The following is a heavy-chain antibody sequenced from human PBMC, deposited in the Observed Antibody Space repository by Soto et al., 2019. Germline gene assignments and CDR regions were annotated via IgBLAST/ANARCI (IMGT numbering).Heavy chain of an antibody. CDR1: GGTFSSYA. V-gene: IGHV1-69*01. CDR3: ARQFHYGASGLWFDP. Sequence: QVQLVQSGAEVKKPGSSVKVSCKASGGTFSSYAISWVRQAPGHGLEWMGGIIHLFGTANYAQQFQGRVTITADESTSTAYMELSSLRSEATAVYYCARQFHYGASGLWFDPWGQGTLVTVAS. J-gene: IGHJ5*02. CDR2: IIHLFGTA. D-gene: IGHD4-17*01.